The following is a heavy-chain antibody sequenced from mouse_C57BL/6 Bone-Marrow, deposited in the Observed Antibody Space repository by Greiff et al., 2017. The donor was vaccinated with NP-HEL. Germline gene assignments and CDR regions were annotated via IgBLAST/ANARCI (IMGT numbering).Heavy chain of an antibody. V-gene: IGHV1-64*01. CDR1: GYTFTSYW. CDR2: IHPISGST. J-gene: IGHJ3*01. Sequence: QVQLQQPGAELVKPGASVKLSCKASGYTFTSYWMHWVKQRPGQGLEWIGMIHPISGSTNYNEKFKGKATLTVDKSSSTAYMQLSSRTSEDSAVYYCARGILRSSCFDYWGQGTLVTVSA. D-gene: IGHD1-1*01. CDR3: ARGILRSSCFDY.